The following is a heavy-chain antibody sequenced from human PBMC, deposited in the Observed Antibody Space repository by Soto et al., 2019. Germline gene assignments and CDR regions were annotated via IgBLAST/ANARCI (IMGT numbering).Heavy chain of an antibody. V-gene: IGHV3-21*01. D-gene: IGHD1-26*01. CDR1: GFTFSSYS. Sequence: GGSLRLSCAASGFTFSSYSMNWVRQAPGKGLEWVSSISSSSSYIYYADSVKGRFTISRDNAKNSLYLQMNSLRAEDTAVYYCASTIPSAARYSGSYQHDYWGQGTLVTVSS. CDR3: ASTIPSAARYSGSYQHDY. CDR2: ISSSSSYI. J-gene: IGHJ4*02.